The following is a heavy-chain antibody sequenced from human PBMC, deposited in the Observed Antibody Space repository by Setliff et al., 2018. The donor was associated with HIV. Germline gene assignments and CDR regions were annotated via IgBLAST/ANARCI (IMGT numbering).Heavy chain of an antibody. CDR1: GGSIRRSSYY. J-gene: IGHJ4*02. CDR3: ARYSPRGYTLTGPY. CDR2: IYYSGST. V-gene: IGHV4-61*05. D-gene: IGHD6-25*01. Sequence: SETLSLTCTVSGGSIRRSSYYWGWIRQPPGKGLEWIGYIYYSGSTKHNPSLKSRVTISLDTSKNHFSLKLSSVTAADTAVYYCARYSPRGYTLTGPYWGQGTLVTVSS.